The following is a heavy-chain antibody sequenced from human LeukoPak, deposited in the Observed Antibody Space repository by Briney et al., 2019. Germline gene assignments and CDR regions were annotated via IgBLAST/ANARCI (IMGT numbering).Heavy chain of an antibody. Sequence: GGSLRLSCAASGFTVSSNYMSWVRQAPGKGLEWAPVIYSGGSTYYADSVKGRFTISRDNSKNTLYLQMNSLRAEDTAVYYCARVPTTVTTVYFDYWGQGTLVTVSS. CDR1: GFTVSSNY. J-gene: IGHJ4*02. D-gene: IGHD4-17*01. CDR3: ARVPTTVTTVYFDY. CDR2: IYSGGST. V-gene: IGHV3-53*01.